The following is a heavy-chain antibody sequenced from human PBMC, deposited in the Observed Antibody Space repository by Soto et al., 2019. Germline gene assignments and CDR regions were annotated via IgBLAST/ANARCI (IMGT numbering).Heavy chain of an antibody. CDR1: GFTFSSYG. V-gene: IGHV3-33*01. Sequence: PGGSLRLSCAASGFTFSSYGMHRVRQAPGKGLEWVAVIWYDGSNKYYADSVKGRFTISRDNSKNTLYLQMNSLRAEDTAVYYCAREGYGDYPPYYYFDYWGQGTLVTVSS. CDR2: IWYDGSNK. CDR3: AREGYGDYPPYYYFDY. J-gene: IGHJ4*02. D-gene: IGHD4-17*01.